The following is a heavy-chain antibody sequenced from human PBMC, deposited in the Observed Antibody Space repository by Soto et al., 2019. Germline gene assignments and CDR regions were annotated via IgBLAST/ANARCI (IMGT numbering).Heavy chain of an antibody. CDR1: GGTFSSYA. Sequence: GASVKVSCKASGGTFSSYAISWVRQAPGQGLEWMGGIIPIFGTANYAQKFQGRVTIIADESTSTAYMELSSLRSEDTAVYYCARRPLEIAAAGIFDYWGQGTLVTVSS. CDR3: ARRPLEIAAAGIFDY. D-gene: IGHD6-13*01. J-gene: IGHJ4*02. V-gene: IGHV1-69*13. CDR2: IIPIFGTA.